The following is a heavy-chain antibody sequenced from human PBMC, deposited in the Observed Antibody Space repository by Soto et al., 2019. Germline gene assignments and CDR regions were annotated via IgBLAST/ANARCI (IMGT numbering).Heavy chain of an antibody. J-gene: IGHJ4*02. CDR2: IYWDDDK. D-gene: IGHD3-9*01. CDR1: GFSLSTSGVG. CDR3: AHATSYVLRYFDWFPTPTLYDY. V-gene: IGHV2-5*02. Sequence: SGPTLVNPTQTLTLTCTFSGFSLSTSGVGVGWIRQPPGKALEWLALIYWDDDKRYSPSLKSRLTITKDTSKNQVVLTMTNMDPVDTATYYCAHATSYVLRYFDWFPTPTLYDYWGQGTLVTVSS.